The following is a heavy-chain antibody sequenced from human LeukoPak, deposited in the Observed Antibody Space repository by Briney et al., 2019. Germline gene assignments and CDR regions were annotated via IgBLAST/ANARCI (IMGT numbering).Heavy chain of an antibody. Sequence: EPSETLSLTCAVYGGSFSDYNWTWIRQPPGKGLEWIGEIGHNGTTNYNPSLKGRVTISLDTSKNQFSLKLTSVTAADTAVYYCARPSGGTPFKRFDYWGEGTLVTVSS. CDR2: IGHNGTT. J-gene: IGHJ4*02. D-gene: IGHD1-14*01. CDR3: ARPSGGTPFKRFDY. V-gene: IGHV4-34*01. CDR1: GGSFSDYN.